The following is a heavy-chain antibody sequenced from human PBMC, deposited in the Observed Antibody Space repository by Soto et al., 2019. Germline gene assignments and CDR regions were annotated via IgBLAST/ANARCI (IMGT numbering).Heavy chain of an antibody. Sequence: GSLRLSCAASGFTFSSYAMSWVRQAPGKGLEWVSAISGSGGSTYYADSVKGRFTISRDNSKNTLYLQMNSLRAEDTAVYYCARPRLYCGGDCLHDAFDIWGQGTMVTVSS. J-gene: IGHJ3*02. V-gene: IGHV3-23*01. CDR3: ARPRLYCGGDCLHDAFDI. CDR2: ISGSGGST. CDR1: GFTFSSYA. D-gene: IGHD2-21*02.